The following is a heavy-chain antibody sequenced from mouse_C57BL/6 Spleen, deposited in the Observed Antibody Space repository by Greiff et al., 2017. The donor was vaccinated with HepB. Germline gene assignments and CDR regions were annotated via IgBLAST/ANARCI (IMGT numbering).Heavy chain of an antibody. J-gene: IGHJ1*03. V-gene: IGHV1-53*01. CDR1: GYTFTSYW. CDR3: ARSDGYLWYFDV. Sequence: VQLQQPGTELVKPGASVKLSCKASGYTFTSYWMHWVKQRPGQGLEWIGNINPSNGGTNYNEKFKSKATLTVDKSSSTAYMQLISLTSEDSAVYYCARSDGYLWYFDVWGTGTTVTVSS. D-gene: IGHD2-3*01. CDR2: INPSNGGT.